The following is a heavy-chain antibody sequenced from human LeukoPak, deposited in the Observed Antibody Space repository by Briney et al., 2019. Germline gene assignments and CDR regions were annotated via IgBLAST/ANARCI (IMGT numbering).Heavy chain of an antibody. Sequence: GASVKVSCKASGYTFTSYYMHWVRQAPGQGLEWMGIINPSGGSTSYAQKFQGRVTMTRGMSTSTVYMELSSLTSDDTAMYFCARDISTFSGTFPGGDHWGQGTLVTVSS. V-gene: IGHV1-46*01. CDR1: GYTFTSYY. CDR2: INPSGGST. D-gene: IGHD1-26*01. CDR3: ARDISTFSGTFPGGDH. J-gene: IGHJ4*02.